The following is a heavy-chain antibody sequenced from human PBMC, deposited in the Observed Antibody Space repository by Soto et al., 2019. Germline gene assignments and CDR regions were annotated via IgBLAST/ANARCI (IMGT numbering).Heavy chain of an antibody. V-gene: IGHV2-5*02. CDR3: AHSARYYNLLTGSYNPLNFDY. Sequence: QIALREFGPTLVKSTQTLTLTCTFSGFSLRTSGVGVGWIRQPPGKAPEWLALIYWDDDKRYSPSLNSRLTISKDTSRNQVVLTMTNMDPVDTATYYCAHSARYYNLLTGSYNPLNFDYWGRGTLVTVSS. D-gene: IGHD3-9*01. CDR1: GFSLRTSGVG. J-gene: IGHJ4*02. CDR2: IYWDDDK.